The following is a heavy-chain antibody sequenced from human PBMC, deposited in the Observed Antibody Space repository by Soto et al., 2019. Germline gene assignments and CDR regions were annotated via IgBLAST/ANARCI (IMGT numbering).Heavy chain of an antibody. V-gene: IGHV3-33*01. CDR3: ARASIVVVVAAVDY. CDR1: GFTFSGSG. CDR2: IWNDGSKK. J-gene: IGHJ4*02. D-gene: IGHD2-15*01. Sequence: QVQLMESGGGVVQPGRSLRLSCAASGFTFSGSGMHWVRQAPGKGLEWVAVIWNDGSKKYYADSVKGQFTISRDNSKNTLFLQMNSLRVEDTAVYYCARASIVVVVAAVDYWGQGTLVTVSS.